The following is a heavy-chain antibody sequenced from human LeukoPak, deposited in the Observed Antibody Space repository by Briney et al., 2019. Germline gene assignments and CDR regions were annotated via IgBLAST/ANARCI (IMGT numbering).Heavy chain of an antibody. J-gene: IGHJ5*02. V-gene: IGHV4-39*02. CDR2: SYYSVST. CDR3: ARDQRRGSGYLPTGS. D-gene: IGHD3-22*01. CDR1: GGSISSSRYY. Sequence: SETLSLTCTVSGGSISSSRYYWGWSRQPPGKGLEWIGNSYYSVSTYYNPYLKSRVTISVATSKTQFSLKVSSVTAADTAMYYCARDQRRGSGYLPTGSWGQGTLVTVSS.